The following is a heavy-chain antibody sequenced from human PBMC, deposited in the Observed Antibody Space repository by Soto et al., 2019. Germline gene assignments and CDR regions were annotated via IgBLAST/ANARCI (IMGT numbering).Heavy chain of an antibody. J-gene: IGHJ6*02. CDR3: ARGPQRVRHYYFCGMDV. V-gene: IGHV1-69*06. CDR1: GGTFSSYA. D-gene: IGHD6-13*01. Sequence: QVQLVQSGAEVKKPGSSVTVSCKASGGTFSSYAISWVRQAPGQGLEWMGGIIPIFGTANYAQKFQGRVTITADKSTSTAYMELSSLRSEDTAVYYWARGPQRVRHYYFCGMDVWGQGTTVTVSS. CDR2: IIPIFGTA.